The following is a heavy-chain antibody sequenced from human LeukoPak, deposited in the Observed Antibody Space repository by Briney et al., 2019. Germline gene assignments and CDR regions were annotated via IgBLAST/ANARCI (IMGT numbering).Heavy chain of an antibody. Sequence: PGGSLRLSCAASGFTFSTYGMHWVRQAPGKGLEWVAVVWYDGSNIHYLDSVKGRFTISRDNSKSTLYLQMNSLRAEDTALYYCAKVRVDAYVSPNDYWGQGTLVTVSS. CDR2: VWYDGSNI. CDR3: AKVRVDAYVSPNDY. CDR1: GFTFSTYG. V-gene: IGHV3-30*02. J-gene: IGHJ4*02. D-gene: IGHD3-16*01.